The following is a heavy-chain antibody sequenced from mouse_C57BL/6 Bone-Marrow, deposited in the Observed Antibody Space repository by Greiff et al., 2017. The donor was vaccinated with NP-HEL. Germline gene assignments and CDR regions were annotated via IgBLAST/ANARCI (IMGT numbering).Heavy chain of an antibody. V-gene: IGHV1-62-2*01. CDR3: ATHEKDYYGSRYRWYFDD. CDR1: GYTFTEYT. Sequence: VQLQQSGAELVKPGASVKLSCKASGYTFTEYTIHWVKQRSGQGLEWIGWFYPGSGSIKYNEKFKDKATLTADKSSSTAYMQLSSLTSEDSAVLFCATHEKDYYGSRYRWYFDDWGTGTTVTVSS. J-gene: IGHJ1*03. CDR2: FYPGSGSI. D-gene: IGHD1-1*01.